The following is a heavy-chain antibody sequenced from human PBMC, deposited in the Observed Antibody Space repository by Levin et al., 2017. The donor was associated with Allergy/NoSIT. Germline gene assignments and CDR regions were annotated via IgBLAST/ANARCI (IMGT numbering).Heavy chain of an antibody. CDR3: ARDLGYCSGGSCVGAPDY. CDR2: INPNSGGT. V-gene: IGHV1-2*02. CDR1: GYTFTGYY. Sequence: ASVKVSCKASGYTFTGYYMHWVRQAPGQGLEWMGWINPNSGGTNYAQKFQGRVTMTRDTSISTAYMELSRLRSDDTAVYYCARDLGYCSGGSCVGAPDYWGQGTLVTVSS. J-gene: IGHJ4*02. D-gene: IGHD2-15*01.